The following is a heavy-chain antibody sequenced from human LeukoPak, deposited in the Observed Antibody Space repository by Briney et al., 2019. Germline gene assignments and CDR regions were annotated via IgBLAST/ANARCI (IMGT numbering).Heavy chain of an antibody. CDR1: GGSISRYY. J-gene: IGHJ5*02. D-gene: IGHD4-17*01. Sequence: SETLSLTCTVSGGSISRYYWSWIRQPPGKGLEWSGYIYYSGSTNYNPSLKSRVTISVDTSKNQFSLKLSSVTAADTAVYYCARVVGKNGDYDWFDPWGQGTLVTVSS. CDR3: ARVVGKNGDYDWFDP. CDR2: IYYSGST. V-gene: IGHV4-59*01.